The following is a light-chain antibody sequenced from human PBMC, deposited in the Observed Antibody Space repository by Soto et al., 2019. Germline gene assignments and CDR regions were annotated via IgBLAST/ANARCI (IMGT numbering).Light chain of an antibody. Sequence: DIQMTQSPASLSASVGDRVTISCRASQSIGRNLNWYQQKPGKAPTLLMFTSSNLQRGVPSKFSGSGSWTDLILTIICLQPEDFASYYCQQSYSTLPTFGQGTQVEIK. CDR2: TSS. V-gene: IGKV1-39*01. CDR3: QQSYSTLPT. J-gene: IGKJ1*01. CDR1: QSIGRN.